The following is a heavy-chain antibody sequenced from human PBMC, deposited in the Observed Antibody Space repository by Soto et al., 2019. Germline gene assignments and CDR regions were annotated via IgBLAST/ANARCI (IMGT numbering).Heavy chain of an antibody. D-gene: IGHD3-16*01. CDR3: AADLGEGYEEGIAFDI. J-gene: IGHJ3*02. V-gene: IGHV1-58*01. Sequence: ASVKVSCKASGFTFTSSAVQWVRQARGQRLEWIGWIVVGSGNTNYAQKFQERVTITRDMSTSTAYMELSSLRSEDTAVYYCAADLGEGYEEGIAFDIWGQGTMVTVSS. CDR2: IVVGSGNT. CDR1: GFTFTSSA.